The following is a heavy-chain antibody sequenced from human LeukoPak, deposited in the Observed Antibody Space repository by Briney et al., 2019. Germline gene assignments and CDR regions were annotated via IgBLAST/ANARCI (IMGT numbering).Heavy chain of an antibody. J-gene: IGHJ4*02. CDR1: GFTLSSNY. D-gene: IGHD3-10*01. Sequence: PGGSLRLSCVASGFTLSSNYMSWVRQAPGKGLEWVSVIYSGGSTYYADSVKGRFTISRDNSKNTLYLQMNSLRAEDTAVYYCAKDLYYGSGRGGSDYWGQGTLVTVSS. V-gene: IGHV3-53*01. CDR2: IYSGGST. CDR3: AKDLYYGSGRGGSDY.